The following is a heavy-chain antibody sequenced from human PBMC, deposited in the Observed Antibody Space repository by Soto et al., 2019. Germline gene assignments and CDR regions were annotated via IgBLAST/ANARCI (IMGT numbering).Heavy chain of an antibody. D-gene: IGHD1-26*01. CDR1: GYTLTELS. V-gene: IGHV1-24*01. Sequence: ASVKVSCKVSGYTLTELSMHWVRQAPGKGLEWMGGFDPEDGETIYAQKFQGRVTMTEDTSTDTAYMELSSLRSEDTAVYYCAKAFGGGSYFNFDYWGQGTLVTVSS. CDR2: FDPEDGET. J-gene: IGHJ4*02. CDR3: AKAFGGGSYFNFDY.